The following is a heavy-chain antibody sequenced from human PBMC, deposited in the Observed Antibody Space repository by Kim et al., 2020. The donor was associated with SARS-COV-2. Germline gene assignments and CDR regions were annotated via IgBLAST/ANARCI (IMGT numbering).Heavy chain of an antibody. V-gene: IGHV3-21*01. D-gene: IGHD1-26*01. CDR1: GFTFSSYS. CDR2: ISSSSSYI. J-gene: IGHJ6*02. CDR3: ARDTMEDIVGAAHYYYGMDV. Sequence: GGSLRLSCAASGFTFSSYSMNWVRQAPGKGLEWVSSISSSSSYIYYADSVKGRFTISRDNAKNSLYLQMNSLRAEDTAVYYCARDTMEDIVGAAHYYYGMDVWGQGTTVTVSS.